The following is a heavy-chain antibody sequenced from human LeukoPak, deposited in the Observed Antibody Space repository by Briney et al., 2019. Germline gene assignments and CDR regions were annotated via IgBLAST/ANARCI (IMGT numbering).Heavy chain of an antibody. J-gene: IGHJ2*01. CDR3: ARHKGGCSGGSCYNWYFDL. CDR1: GGSISISNW. Sequence: PSGALSLTCAVSGGSISISNWYSWVRQPPGKGLEWIGEIYHTGSTNYNPSLKSRVTISIDTSKNQFSLKLTSVTAADTAVYYCARHKGGCSGGSCYNWYFDLWGRGTLVTVSS. V-gene: IGHV4-4*02. D-gene: IGHD2-15*01. CDR2: IYHTGST.